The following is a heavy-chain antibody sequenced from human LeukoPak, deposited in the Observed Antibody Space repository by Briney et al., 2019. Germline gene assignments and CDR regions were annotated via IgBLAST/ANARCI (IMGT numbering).Heavy chain of an antibody. J-gene: IGHJ4*02. Sequence: ASVKVSCKASGGTFSSYAISWVRQAPGQGLEWMGGIIPIFGTANYAQKFQGRVTITTDESTSTAYMELSSLRSDDTAVYYCARDRGYYYDSSGSPWVYWGQGTLVTVSS. CDR3: ARDRGYYYDSSGSPWVY. CDR2: IIPIFGTA. V-gene: IGHV1-69*05. D-gene: IGHD3-22*01. CDR1: GGTFSSYA.